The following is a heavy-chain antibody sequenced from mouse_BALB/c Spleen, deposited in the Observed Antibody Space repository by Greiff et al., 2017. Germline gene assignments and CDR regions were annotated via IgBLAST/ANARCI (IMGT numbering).Heavy chain of an antibody. CDR1: GFNIKDYY. Sequence: VQLQQSGAELVRPGALVKLSCKASGFNIKDYYMHWVKQRPEQGLEWIGWIDPENGNTIYDPKFQGKASITADTSSNTASLQLSSLTSEDTAVYYCAPIYYGNLYAMDYWGQGTSVTVSS. D-gene: IGHD2-1*01. J-gene: IGHJ4*01. CDR3: APIYYGNLYAMDY. V-gene: IGHV14-1*02. CDR2: IDPENGNT.